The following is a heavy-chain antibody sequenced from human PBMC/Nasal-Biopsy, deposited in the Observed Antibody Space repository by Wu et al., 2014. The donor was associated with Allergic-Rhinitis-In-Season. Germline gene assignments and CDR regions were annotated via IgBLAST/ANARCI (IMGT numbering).Heavy chain of an antibody. Sequence: SETLSLTCTVSGDSISSYDWSWIRQPAGKGLEWIGRIYASGSTNYNPSLQSRVTLSLDTSKNQFSLNLNSVTAADTAVYYCARGSGGHGGLFGYWGQGTLVTVSS. CDR3: ARGSGGHGGLFGY. D-gene: IGHD2-15*01. CDR2: IYASGST. CDR1: GDSISSYD. J-gene: IGHJ4*02. V-gene: IGHV4-4*07.